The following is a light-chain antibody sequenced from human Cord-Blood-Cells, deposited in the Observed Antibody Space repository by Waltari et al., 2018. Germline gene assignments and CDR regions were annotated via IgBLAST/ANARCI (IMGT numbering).Light chain of an antibody. Sequence: DIVLTQSPGTLPLSPGARAAIPCRASQSVSSSYFTWYQQTPGPAPRLLIYGAYRSATGIPDMFSGSGGRTDFTLTISRLAPEDFAEYYCQQYGSSRTFGQGTKVEIK. CDR3: QQYGSSRT. J-gene: IGKJ1*01. V-gene: IGKV3-20*01. CDR2: GAY. CDR1: QSVSSSY.